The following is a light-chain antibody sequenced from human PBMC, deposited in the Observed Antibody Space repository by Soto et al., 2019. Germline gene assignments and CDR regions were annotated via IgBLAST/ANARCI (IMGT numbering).Light chain of an antibody. J-gene: IGKJ5*01. CDR2: GAS. V-gene: IGKV3-20*01. Sequence: EIVLTQSPGTLSLSPGGRATLSCRASQSVSSSYLAWYQQKPGQAPRLLIYGASSRATGIPDRFSGSGSGTDFTLSISRLEPEDFAVYYCQQYGSSPPLITFGQGTRLEIK. CDR1: QSVSSSY. CDR3: QQYGSSPPLIT.